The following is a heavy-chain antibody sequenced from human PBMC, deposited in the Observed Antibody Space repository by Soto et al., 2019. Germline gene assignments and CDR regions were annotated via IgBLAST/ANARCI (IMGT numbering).Heavy chain of an antibody. J-gene: IGHJ4*02. Sequence: QVQLVESGGGVVQPGRSLRLSCAASGFTFSSYAMHWVRQAPGKGLEWVAVISYDGSNKYYADSVKGRFTISRDNSKNTLYLQMNSLRAEDTAVYDCARDCCPQAGASHPHYWGQGTLVTVSS. CDR3: ARDCCPQAGASHPHY. CDR2: ISYDGSNK. CDR1: GFTFSSYA. D-gene: IGHD1-26*01. V-gene: IGHV3-30-3*01.